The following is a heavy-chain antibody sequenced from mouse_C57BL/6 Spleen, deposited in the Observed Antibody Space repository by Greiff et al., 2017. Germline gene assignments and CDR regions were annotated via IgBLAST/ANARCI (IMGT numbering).Heavy chain of an antibody. V-gene: IGHV1-42*01. CDR3: AREYGNYVGWYFDV. J-gene: IGHJ1*03. CDR2: INPSTGGT. Sequence: EVQLQQSGPELVKPGASVKISCKASGYSFTGYYMNWVKQSPEKSLEWIGEINPSTGGTTYNQKFKAKATLTVDKSSSTAYMQLKSLTSEDSAVYYGAREYGNYVGWYFDVWGTGTTVTVSS. CDR1: GYSFTGYY. D-gene: IGHD2-10*02.